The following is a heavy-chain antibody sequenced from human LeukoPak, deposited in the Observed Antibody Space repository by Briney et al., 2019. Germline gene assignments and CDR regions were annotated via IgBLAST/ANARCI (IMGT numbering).Heavy chain of an antibody. D-gene: IGHD2-15*01. CDR2: IYYSGST. Sequence: SETLSLTCTVSGGSISSSSYYWGWIRQPPGKGLEWIGSIYYSGSTYYNPSLKSRVTISVDTSKNQFSLKLSSVTAADTAVYYCARYCSGGSCYRGNYWGQGTLVTVSS. CDR1: GGSISSSSYY. J-gene: IGHJ4*02. V-gene: IGHV4-39*07. CDR3: ARYCSGGSCYRGNY.